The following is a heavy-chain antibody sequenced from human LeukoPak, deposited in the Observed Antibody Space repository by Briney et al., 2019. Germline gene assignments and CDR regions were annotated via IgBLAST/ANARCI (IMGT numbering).Heavy chain of an antibody. CDR1: GGSISSSSYY. Sequence: SETLSLTCTVSGGSISSSSYYWGWIRQPPGKGLEWIGSIYYSGSTYYNPSLKSRVTISVDTSKNQFSLKLNSVTAADTAVYYCASFPPLTVAGHNWFDPWGQGTLVTVSS. CDR3: ASFPPLTVAGHNWFDP. V-gene: IGHV4-39*01. CDR2: IYYSGST. D-gene: IGHD6-19*01. J-gene: IGHJ5*02.